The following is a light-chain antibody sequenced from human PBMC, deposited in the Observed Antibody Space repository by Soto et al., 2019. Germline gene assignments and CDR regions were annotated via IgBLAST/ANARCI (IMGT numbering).Light chain of an antibody. Sequence: ILSQSPATLSLSTGERATLSCRASQSVGDYLAWYQQKPGQAPRLLMYDVAKRATGTPARFSGSGSGTDFTLTISSLEPEDFAVYYCQQRSVWPLTFGGGTKVDIK. CDR2: DVA. J-gene: IGKJ4*01. V-gene: IGKV3-11*01. CDR3: QQRSVWPLT. CDR1: QSVGDY.